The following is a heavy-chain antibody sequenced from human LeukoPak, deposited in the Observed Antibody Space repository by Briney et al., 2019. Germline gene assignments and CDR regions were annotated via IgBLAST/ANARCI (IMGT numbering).Heavy chain of an antibody. Sequence: GGSLRLSCAVSGCTFSNHWMHWVRQVPGKGLVWVSRIKNDGTTTSYADSVKGRFTVSRDNAKNTLFLQMNSLRADDTAVYYCARANLGAFDVWGQGTMVTVSS. CDR3: ARANLGAFDV. D-gene: IGHD7-27*01. V-gene: IGHV3-74*01. J-gene: IGHJ3*01. CDR2: IKNDGTTT. CDR1: GCTFSNHW.